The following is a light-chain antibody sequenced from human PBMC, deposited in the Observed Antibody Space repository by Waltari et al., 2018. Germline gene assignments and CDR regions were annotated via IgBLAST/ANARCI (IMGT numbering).Light chain of an antibody. J-gene: IGKJ1*01. Sequence: DIQMTQSPSTLSASVGDRVTITCRASQSISTYLAWYQQKPGKAPKLIIYKASTLEGGVPSRFSGSGSGTEFTLTINSLQAEDFATYYCQQYNSYRTFGQGTKVEVK. CDR1: QSISTY. CDR3: QQYNSYRT. V-gene: IGKV1-5*03. CDR2: KAS.